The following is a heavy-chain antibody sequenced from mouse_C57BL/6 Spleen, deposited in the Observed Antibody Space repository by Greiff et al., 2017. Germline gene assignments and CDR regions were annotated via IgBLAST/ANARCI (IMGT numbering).Heavy chain of an antibody. D-gene: IGHD1-1*01. Sequence: EVQLQQSGTVLARPGASVKMSCKTSGYTFTSYWMHWVKQRPGQGLEWIGAIYPGNSDTSYNQKFKGKAKLTAVTSASTAYMELSSLTNEDSAVYYSTRSDYYGSSSPFDYWGQGTTLTVSS. CDR1: GYTFTSYW. CDR3: TRSDYYGSSSPFDY. J-gene: IGHJ2*01. V-gene: IGHV1-5*01. CDR2: IYPGNSDT.